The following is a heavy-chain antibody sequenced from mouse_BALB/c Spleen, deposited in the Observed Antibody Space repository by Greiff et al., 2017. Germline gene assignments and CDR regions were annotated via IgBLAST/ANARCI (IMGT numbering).Heavy chain of an antibody. J-gene: IGHJ4*01. Sequence: EVQVVESGGGLVQPGGSRKLSCAASGFTFSSFGMHWVRQAPEKGLEWVAYISSGSSTIYYADTVKGRFTISRDNPKNTLFLQMTSLRSEDTAMYYCARDLLWAMDYWGQGTSVTVSS. V-gene: IGHV5-17*02. CDR1: GFTFSSFG. CDR3: ARDLLWAMDY. CDR2: ISSGSSTI. D-gene: IGHD2-1*01.